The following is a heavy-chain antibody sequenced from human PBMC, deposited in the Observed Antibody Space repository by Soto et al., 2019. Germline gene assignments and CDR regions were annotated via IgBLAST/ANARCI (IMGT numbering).Heavy chain of an antibody. CDR1: GFTFSSYA. V-gene: IGHV3-23*01. CDR2: ISDSGGST. CDR3: ARSGDNYNVLDY. D-gene: IGHD3-10*02. Sequence: GGSLRLSCAASGFTFSSYAMSWVRQAPGKGLEWVSGISDSGGSTYYADSVKGRFTISRDNAKNSLYLEINSLRGEDTAIYYCARSGDNYNVLDYWGQGTPVTVSS. J-gene: IGHJ4*02.